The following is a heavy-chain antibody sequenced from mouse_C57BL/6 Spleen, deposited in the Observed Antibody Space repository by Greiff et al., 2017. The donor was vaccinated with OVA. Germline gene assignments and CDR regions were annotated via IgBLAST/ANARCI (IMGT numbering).Heavy chain of an antibody. CDR3: ARGGGYDVDAMDY. D-gene: IGHD2-2*01. J-gene: IGHJ4*01. Sequence: QVQLQQPGAELVKPGASVKLSCKASGYTFTSYWMQWVKQRPGQGLEWIGEIDPSDSYPNYNQKFKGKATLTVDTSSSTAYMQLSSLTSEDSAVYYCARGGGYDVDAMDYWGQGTSVTVSS. CDR2: IDPSDSYP. V-gene: IGHV1-50*01. CDR1: GYTFTSYW.